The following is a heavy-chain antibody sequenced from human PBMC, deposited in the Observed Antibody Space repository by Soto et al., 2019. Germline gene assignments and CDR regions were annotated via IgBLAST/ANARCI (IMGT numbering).Heavy chain of an antibody. Sequence: EVQLVESGGGLFPRGGPLRLSCSASGFTFRNYWMHWVRQAPGKGLVWVSRVNSAGSSTIYADSVKGRFTISRDNAQNTLYLQMNSLRPDDTAVYYCVTEPRDIVVVEGVTAGFHHWGQGTLVTVSA. D-gene: IGHD2-15*01. CDR3: VTEPRDIVVVEGVTAGFHH. CDR2: VNSAGSST. J-gene: IGHJ4*02. V-gene: IGHV3-74*01. CDR1: GFTFRNYW.